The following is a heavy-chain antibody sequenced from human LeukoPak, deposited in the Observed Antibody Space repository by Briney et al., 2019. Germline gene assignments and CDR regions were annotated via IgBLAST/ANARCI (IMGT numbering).Heavy chain of an antibody. CDR1: GFTVSSSY. J-gene: IGHJ4*02. V-gene: IGHV3-66*01. Sequence: PGGSLRLSCAASGFTVSSSYISWVRQAPGKGLEWVSVMYNGGNTYYADSVKGRFTISRDKSKNALYLQMNSLRAEDTAVYHCARVQAVFQNFDYWGEGTLVTVSS. CDR3: ARVQAVFQNFDY. CDR2: MYNGGNT.